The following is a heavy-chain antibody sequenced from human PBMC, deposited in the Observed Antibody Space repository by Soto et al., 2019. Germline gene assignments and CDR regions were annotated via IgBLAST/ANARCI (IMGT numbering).Heavy chain of an antibody. Sequence: GGSLRLSCAASGFTFSSYAMSWVRQAPGKGLEWVSAISGSGGSTYYADSVKGRFTISRDNSKNTLYLQMNSLRAEDTAVYYCAKDKNANLFTSYYMDVWGKGTTVTVSS. J-gene: IGHJ6*03. CDR3: AKDKNANLFTSYYMDV. CDR1: GFTFSSYA. V-gene: IGHV3-23*01. CDR2: ISGSGGST. D-gene: IGHD2-2*01.